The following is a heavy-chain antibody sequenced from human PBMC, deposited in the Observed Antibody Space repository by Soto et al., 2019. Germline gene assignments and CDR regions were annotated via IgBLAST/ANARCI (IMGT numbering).Heavy chain of an antibody. J-gene: IGHJ6*03. V-gene: IGHV4-34*01. CDR3: ARYQSGYDANYYHYYMDV. CDR1: GGSFSGYY. CDR2: INYSGST. D-gene: IGHD5-12*01. Sequence: PSETLSLTCAVCGGSFSGYYRSWIRQPPGKGLQWTGDINYSGSTNYNPYLKNRVTISLDTSNDQFSLKLSSVTAAVTAVYYCARYQSGYDANYYHYYMDVWGKVTTVTVSS.